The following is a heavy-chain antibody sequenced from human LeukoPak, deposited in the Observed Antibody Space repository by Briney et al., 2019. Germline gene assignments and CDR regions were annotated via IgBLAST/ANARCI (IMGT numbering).Heavy chain of an antibody. J-gene: IGHJ4*02. D-gene: IGHD3-22*01. V-gene: IGHV5-51*01. CDR1: GYSFTTYW. Sequence: PGESLKISCKGSGYSFTTYWIGWVRQKPGKGLEWMGIIYPGDSDTRYSPSFQGHVTISADKSISTAYLQWSSLKASDTAMYYCARREYYYDSTGYYFRGPGQFDLWGQGTLVTVSS. CDR3: ARREYYYDSTGYYFRGPGQFDL. CDR2: IYPGDSDT.